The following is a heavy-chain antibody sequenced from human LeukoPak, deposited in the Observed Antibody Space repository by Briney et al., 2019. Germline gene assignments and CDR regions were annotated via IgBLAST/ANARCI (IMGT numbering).Heavy chain of an antibody. CDR3: ARAEEGYQLLDPFAFDI. V-gene: IGHV3-20*04. J-gene: IGHJ3*02. CDR1: GFTFDDYG. Sequence: GGSLRLFCAASGFTFDDYGMSWVRQPPGEGLGWVSGINWNGGSTGYADSVKGRFTISRDNAKNTLYLQMNSLRAEDTALYYCARAEEGYQLLDPFAFDIWGQGTMVTVSS. CDR2: INWNGGST. D-gene: IGHD2-2*02.